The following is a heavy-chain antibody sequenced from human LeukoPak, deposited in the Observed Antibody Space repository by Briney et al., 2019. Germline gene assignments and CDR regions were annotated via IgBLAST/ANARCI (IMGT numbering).Heavy chain of an antibody. V-gene: IGHV3-11*04. CDR3: ARGAIFGVVITRSAFDI. Sequence: GGSLRLSCAASGSTFSSYAMSWIRQAPGKGLEWVSYISSSGSTIYYADSVKGRFTISRDNAKNSLYLQMNSLRAEDTAVYYCARGAIFGVVITRSAFDIWGQGTMVTVSS. CDR2: ISSSGSTI. J-gene: IGHJ3*02. CDR1: GSTFSSYA. D-gene: IGHD3-3*01.